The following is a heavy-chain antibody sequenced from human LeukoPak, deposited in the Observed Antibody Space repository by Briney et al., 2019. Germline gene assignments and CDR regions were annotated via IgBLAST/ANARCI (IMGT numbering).Heavy chain of an antibody. CDR1: GFTFSSYG. CDR3: ARFDYLIGYYPLDH. V-gene: IGHV3-30*02. Sequence: GGSLRLSCAASGFTFSSYGMHWVRQAPGKGLEWVAFIRYDASGTYYADSVKGRLTISRDNSKNRLYLQMSSLRPEDTAVYYCARFDYLIGYYPLDHWGHGTLVTVSS. D-gene: IGHD3-9*01. J-gene: IGHJ4*01. CDR2: IRYDASGT.